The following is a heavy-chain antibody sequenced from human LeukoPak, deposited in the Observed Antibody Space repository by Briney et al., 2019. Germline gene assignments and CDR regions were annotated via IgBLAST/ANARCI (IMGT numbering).Heavy chain of an antibody. Sequence: GGSLRLSCAASGFTFSDYALIWVRQAPGKGLEWISAIRGTGGTTYYADSVKGRCTISRDNSSNTVYLQMNSLRAEDTALYFCGKDPNGDYVGAFDFWGPGTMVTVSS. V-gene: IGHV3-23*01. CDR2: IRGTGGTT. J-gene: IGHJ3*01. D-gene: IGHD4-17*01. CDR3: GKDPNGDYVGAFDF. CDR1: GFTFSDYA.